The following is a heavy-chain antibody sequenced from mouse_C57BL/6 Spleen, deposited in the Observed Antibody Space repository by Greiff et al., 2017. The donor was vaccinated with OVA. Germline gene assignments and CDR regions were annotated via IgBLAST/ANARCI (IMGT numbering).Heavy chain of an antibody. D-gene: IGHD2-1*01. V-gene: IGHV1-80*01. J-gene: IGHJ3*01. CDR2: IYPGDGDT. CDR1: GYAFSSYW. Sequence: QVQLQQSGAELVKPGASVKISCKASGYAFSSYWMNWVKQRPGKGLEWIGQIYPGDGDTNYNGKFKGKATLTADKSSSTAYMQLSSLTSEDSAVYFCSNYGNYLAWFAYWGQGTLVTVSA. CDR3: SNYGNYLAWFAY.